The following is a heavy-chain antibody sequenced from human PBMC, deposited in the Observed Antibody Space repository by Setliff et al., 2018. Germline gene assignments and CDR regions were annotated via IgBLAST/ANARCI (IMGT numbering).Heavy chain of an antibody. J-gene: IGHJ4*02. V-gene: IGHV1-8*01. Sequence: ASVKVSCKASGYSFISYDINWVRQAPGQGLEWMGWMNPERDNTGYAQKFQGRVTMTGHAPINTAYMELTSLTSEDTAVYYCVRNPLGPEASTPGGYWGQGTQVTVSS. CDR1: GYSFISYD. CDR3: VRNPLGPEASTPGGY. CDR2: MNPERDNT. D-gene: IGHD3-16*01.